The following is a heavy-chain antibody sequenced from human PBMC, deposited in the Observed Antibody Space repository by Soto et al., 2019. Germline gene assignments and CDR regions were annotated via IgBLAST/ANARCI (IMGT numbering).Heavy chain of an antibody. D-gene: IGHD3-9*01. Sequence: GSLRLSCAASGFTFSNAWMSWVRQAPGKGLEWVGRIKSKTDGGTTDYAAPVKGRFTISRDDSKNTLYLQMNSLKTEDTAVYYCTASDILTGYYYFGHYYYMDVWGKGTTVTVSS. V-gene: IGHV3-15*01. CDR1: GFTFSNAW. CDR2: IKSKTDGGTT. CDR3: TASDILTGYYYFGHYYYMDV. J-gene: IGHJ6*03.